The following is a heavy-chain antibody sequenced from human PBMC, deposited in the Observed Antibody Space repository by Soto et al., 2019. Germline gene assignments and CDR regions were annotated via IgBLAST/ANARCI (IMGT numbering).Heavy chain of an antibody. V-gene: IGHV1-69*13. CDR1: GGIFRSYA. CDR3: ARPNEGGYSANHHYYYALDV. CDR2: VVPIFGVT. D-gene: IGHD3-10*01. J-gene: IGHJ6*02. Sequence: SVKVSCKVSGGIFRSYAISWVRQAPGQGLEWMGGVVPIFGVTNYAQKFQGGITITADESTSTAYMELNTLRSDDTAVYYCARPNEGGYSANHHYYYALDVWAQGTTVTLSS.